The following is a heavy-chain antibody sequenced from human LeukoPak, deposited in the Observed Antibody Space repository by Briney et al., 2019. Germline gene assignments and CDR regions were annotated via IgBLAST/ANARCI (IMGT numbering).Heavy chain of an antibody. Sequence: GGSLRLSCAASGFTLSSYAMSWVRQAPGKGLEWVSAISGSGGSTYYADSVKGRFTISRDNSKNTLYLQMNSLRAEDTAVYYCAKGYSSSWYGASYYYGMDVWGKGTTVTVSS. D-gene: IGHD6-13*01. CDR3: AKGYSSSWYGASYYYGMDV. CDR2: ISGSGGST. V-gene: IGHV3-23*01. J-gene: IGHJ6*04. CDR1: GFTLSSYA.